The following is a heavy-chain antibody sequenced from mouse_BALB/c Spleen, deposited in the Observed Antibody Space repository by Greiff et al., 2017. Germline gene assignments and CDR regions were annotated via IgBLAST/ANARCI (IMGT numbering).Heavy chain of an antibody. V-gene: IGHV1-4*01. CDR3: ARDYGNFNWYFDV. CDR2: INPSSGYT. CDR1: GYTFTSYT. D-gene: IGHD2-1*01. J-gene: IGHJ1*01. Sequence: VQLQQSGAELARPGASVKMSCKASGYTFTSYTMHWVKQRPGQGLEWIGYINPSSGYTNYNQKFKDKATLTADKSSSTAYLQLSSLTSEDSAVYYCARDYGNFNWYFDVWGAGTTVTVAS.